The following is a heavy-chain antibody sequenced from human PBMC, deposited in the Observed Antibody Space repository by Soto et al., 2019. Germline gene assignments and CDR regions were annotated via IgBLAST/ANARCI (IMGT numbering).Heavy chain of an antibody. D-gene: IGHD2-2*03. Sequence: SETLSLTCAVSGGSISSGGYSWSWIRQPPGKGLEWIGYIYHSGSTYYNPSLKSRVTISVDRSKNQFSLKLSSVTAADTAVYYCARVVGYCISTSCSYYFDYWGQGTLVTVSS. J-gene: IGHJ4*02. CDR1: GGSISSGGYS. CDR3: ARVVGYCISTSCSYYFDY. CDR2: IYHSGST. V-gene: IGHV4-30-2*01.